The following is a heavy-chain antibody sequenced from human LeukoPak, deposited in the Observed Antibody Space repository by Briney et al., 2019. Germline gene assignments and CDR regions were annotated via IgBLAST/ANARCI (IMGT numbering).Heavy chain of an antibody. D-gene: IGHD3-22*01. CDR1: GYTFTSYD. CDR2: MNPNSGNT. V-gene: IGHV1-8*01. Sequence: GASVKVSCKASGYTFTSYDINWVRQATGQGLEWMGWMNPNSGNTGYAQKFQGRVTMTRNTSISTAYMELSSLRSEDTAVYYCARGVSVIVVVRGAPDYYYYYMDVWGKGTTVTVSS. CDR3: ARGVSVIVVVRGAPDYYYYYMDV. J-gene: IGHJ6*03.